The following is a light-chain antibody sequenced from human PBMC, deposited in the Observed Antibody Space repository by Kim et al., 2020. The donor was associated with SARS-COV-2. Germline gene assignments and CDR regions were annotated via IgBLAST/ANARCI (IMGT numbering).Light chain of an antibody. CDR1: HDISQY. CDR2: SAS. Sequence: ASVGDSVTITCRTSHDISQYLAWFQQTPGKAPKPLIYSASKLHSGVPSNFSGSGSGTDFTLTISGLQPEHYATYYCQQYKDYPLTFGGGTKVDIK. J-gene: IGKJ4*01. CDR3: QQYKDYPLT. V-gene: IGKV1-16*02.